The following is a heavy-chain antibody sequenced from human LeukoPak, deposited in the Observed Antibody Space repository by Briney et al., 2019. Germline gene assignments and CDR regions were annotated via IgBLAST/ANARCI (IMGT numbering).Heavy chain of an antibody. J-gene: IGHJ5*02. CDR1: GFTFSSYW. D-gene: IGHD3-10*01. Sequence: PGGSLRLSCAASGFTFSSYWMSWVRQAPGKGLEWVANIKQDGSEKYYVDSVKGRFTISRDNAKNSLYLQMNSLRAEDTAVYYCARGGTYYYGSGTYNWFDPWGQGTLVTVSS. CDR3: ARGGTYYYGSGTYNWFDP. V-gene: IGHV3-7*03. CDR2: IKQDGSEK.